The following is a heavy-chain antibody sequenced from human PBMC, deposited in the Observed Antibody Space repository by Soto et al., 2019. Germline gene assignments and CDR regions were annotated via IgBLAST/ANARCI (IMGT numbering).Heavy chain of an antibody. CDR3: ARGYSSSSRGDY. CDR2: INTYDWNT. D-gene: IGHD6-6*01. J-gene: IGHJ4*02. Sequence: QVQLVQSGAEVKKPGASVKVSCKASGYTFTSYGITWVRQAPGQGLDWMGWINTYDWNTNFAQKFQGRVTMTTDTSTSTVYMELRSLTSDDTAVYYCARGYSSSSRGDYWGQGTLVTVSS. V-gene: IGHV1-18*01. CDR1: GYTFTSYG.